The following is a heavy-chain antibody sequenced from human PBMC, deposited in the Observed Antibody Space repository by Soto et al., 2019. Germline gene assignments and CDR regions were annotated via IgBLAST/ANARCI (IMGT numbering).Heavy chain of an antibody. V-gene: IGHV3-48*02. D-gene: IGHD4-17*01. Sequence: GGSLRLSCAASGFTFSSYSMNWVRQAPGKGLEWVSYISSSSSTIYYADSVKGRFTISRDNAKNSLYLQMNSLRDEDTAVYYCARDFDYGDPYYFDYWGQGTLVTVSS. J-gene: IGHJ4*02. CDR1: GFTFSSYS. CDR3: ARDFDYGDPYYFDY. CDR2: ISSSSSTI.